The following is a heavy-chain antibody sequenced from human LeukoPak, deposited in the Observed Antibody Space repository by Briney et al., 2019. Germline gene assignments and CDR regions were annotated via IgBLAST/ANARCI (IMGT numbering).Heavy chain of an antibody. CDR3: ARFRGELMDGFDF. CDR1: GHTFSTDW. J-gene: IGHJ4*02. D-gene: IGHD1-7*01. Sequence: PGDSLKISCKGSGHTFSTDWIAWVRQMPGKGLEWMGVIYAGDADTRYSPSFQGQVTISVDKSLNTAYLQWTNLKASDTAMYYCARFRGELMDGFDFWGQGTLVTVSS. CDR2: IYAGDADT. V-gene: IGHV5-51*01.